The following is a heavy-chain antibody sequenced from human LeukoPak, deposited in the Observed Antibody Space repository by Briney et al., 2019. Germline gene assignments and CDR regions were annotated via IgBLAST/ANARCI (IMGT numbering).Heavy chain of an antibody. V-gene: IGHV3-66*01. CDR2: IYSGGST. D-gene: IGHD4/OR15-4a*01. CDR3: ARVNYGSNGHYDS. CDR1: GITVSSNY. Sequence: GGSLRLSCAASGITVSSNYMTWVRQAPGKGLEWVSVIYSGGSTYYADSVKGRFTVSRDNSKNTLYLQMNSLRGEDTAVYYCARVNYGSNGHYDSWGQGTLVTVSS. J-gene: IGHJ5*01.